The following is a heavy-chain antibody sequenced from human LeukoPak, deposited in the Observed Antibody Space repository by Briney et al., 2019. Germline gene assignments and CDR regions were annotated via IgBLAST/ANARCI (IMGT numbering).Heavy chain of an antibody. CDR2: IYPSDSDT. Sequence: GESLKISCKGSGYSFTSYWIGWVRRMPGKGLEWMGIIYPSDSDTKYSPSFQGQVTISADKSISTAYLQWSSLKASDTAMYFCARRGLEVESLVIDYWGQGTLVTVSS. CDR1: GYSFTSYW. J-gene: IGHJ4*02. V-gene: IGHV5-51*01. CDR3: ARRGLEVESLVIDY. D-gene: IGHD1-1*01.